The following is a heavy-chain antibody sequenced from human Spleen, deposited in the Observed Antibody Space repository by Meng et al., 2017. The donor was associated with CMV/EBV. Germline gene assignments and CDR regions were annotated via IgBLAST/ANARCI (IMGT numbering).Heavy chain of an antibody. CDR1: TFSNAA. V-gene: IGHV3-23*01. Sequence: TFSNAAMSWVGQARGRGLAWVAAITASGGSTYYADYVKGRFTVSRDNSKNTLYLQMNSVRAEDTAVYYCAKAFSASWYREYYDSWGQGTLVTVSS. CDR2: ITASGGST. D-gene: IGHD6-13*01. CDR3: AKAFSASWYREYYDS. J-gene: IGHJ4*02.